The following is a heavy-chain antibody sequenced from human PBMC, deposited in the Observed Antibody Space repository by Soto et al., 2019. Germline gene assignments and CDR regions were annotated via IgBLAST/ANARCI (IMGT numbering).Heavy chain of an antibody. D-gene: IGHD4-17*01. V-gene: IGHV3-30-3*01. CDR3: ARESDYGDYIPGY. CDR2: IASDGSNK. Sequence: QVQLLESGGGVVRPGTSLRLSCAASGFTFSRYAMNWVRRAPGKGLEWVAVIASDGSNKYYADSVKGRFIISRDNSENTLYLQMNNLRPEDTATYFCARESDYGDYIPGYWGQGTLVTVSS. CDR1: GFTFSRYA. J-gene: IGHJ4*02.